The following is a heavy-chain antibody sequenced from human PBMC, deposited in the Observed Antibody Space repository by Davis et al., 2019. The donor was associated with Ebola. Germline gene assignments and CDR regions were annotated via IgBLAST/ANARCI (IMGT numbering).Heavy chain of an antibody. D-gene: IGHD2-15*01. Sequence: PSETLSLTCTVSGGSVSSGSYYWSWIRQPPGKGLEWIGEIYHSGSTNYNPSLKSRVTISVDKSKNQFSLKLSSVTAADTAVYYCASGGCSGGSCHPPSYWGQGTLVTVSS. CDR3: ASGGCSGGSCHPPSY. J-gene: IGHJ4*02. V-gene: IGHV4-39*07. CDR1: GGSVSSGSYY. CDR2: IYHSGST.